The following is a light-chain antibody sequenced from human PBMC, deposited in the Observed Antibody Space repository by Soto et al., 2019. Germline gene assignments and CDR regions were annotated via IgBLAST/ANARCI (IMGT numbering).Light chain of an antibody. Sequence: QSVLTQPRSVSGSPGQSVTISCTGTSSDVGGYNYVSWYQQHPGKAPKLMIYDVSQRPSGVPDRFSGSKSGNTASLTISGVQAEDEADYYCCSYAGSYSYVFGSGSKLTV. CDR3: CSYAGSYSYV. V-gene: IGLV2-11*01. CDR1: SSDVGGYNY. J-gene: IGLJ1*01. CDR2: DVS.